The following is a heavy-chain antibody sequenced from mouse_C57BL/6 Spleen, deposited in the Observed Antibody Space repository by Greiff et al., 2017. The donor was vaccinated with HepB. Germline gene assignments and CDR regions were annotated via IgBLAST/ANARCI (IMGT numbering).Heavy chain of an antibody. V-gene: IGHV6-3*01. D-gene: IGHD4-1*01. CDR3: TVGWEFAY. CDR1: GFTFSNYW. CDR2: IRLKSDNYAT. Sequence: EVKLEESGGGLVQPGGSMKLSCVASGFTFSNYWMNWVRQSPEKGLEWVAQIRLKSDNYATHYAESVKGRFTISRDDSKSSVYLQMNNLRAEDTGIYYCTVGWEFAYWGQGTLVTVSA. J-gene: IGHJ3*01.